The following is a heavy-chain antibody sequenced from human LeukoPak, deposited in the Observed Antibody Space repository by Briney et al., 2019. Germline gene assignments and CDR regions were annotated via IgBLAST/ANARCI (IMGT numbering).Heavy chain of an antibody. Sequence: SGGSLRLSCAASGFTFSNAWMSWVRQAPGKGLEWVGRIKSKTDGGTTDYAAPVKGRFTISRDDSKNTLYLQMNSLKTEDTAVYYCTVRRSVAGGAFDIWGQGTMVTVSS. CDR2: IKSKTDGGTT. D-gene: IGHD6-19*01. J-gene: IGHJ3*02. CDR1: GFTFSNAW. CDR3: TVRRSVAGGAFDI. V-gene: IGHV3-15*01.